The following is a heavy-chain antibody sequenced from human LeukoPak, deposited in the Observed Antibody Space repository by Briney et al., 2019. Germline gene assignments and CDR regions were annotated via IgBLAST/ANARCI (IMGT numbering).Heavy chain of an antibody. D-gene: IGHD3-3*01. J-gene: IGHJ5*02. Sequence: GESLKISCKGSGYRFTSYWIGWVRQMPGKGLEWVGVIYPGDSETTYSPSFQGQVIISADKSISTAYLQWSCLKASDTAMYYCARGITIFGVVYSFDPWGQGTLVTVSS. CDR2: IYPGDSET. CDR3: ARGITIFGVVYSFDP. CDR1: GYRFTSYW. V-gene: IGHV5-51*01.